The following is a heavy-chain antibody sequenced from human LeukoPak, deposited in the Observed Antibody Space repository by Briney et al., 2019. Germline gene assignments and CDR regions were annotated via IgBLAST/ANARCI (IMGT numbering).Heavy chain of an antibody. V-gene: IGHV1-46*03. CDR2: LNPSDGDT. Sequence: ASVKVPCKASGHTFTSNFMHWVRQAPGQGLEWMAVLNPSDGDTTYAQKFQGRITMTRDTSTGTVYMELNSLPSEDTAVYYCAGGTNAFDYWGQGTLVTVSS. J-gene: IGHJ4*02. CDR3: AGGTNAFDY. CDR1: GHTFTSNF.